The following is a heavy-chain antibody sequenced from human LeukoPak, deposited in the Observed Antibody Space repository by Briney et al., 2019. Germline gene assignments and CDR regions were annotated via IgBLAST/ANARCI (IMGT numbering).Heavy chain of an antibody. CDR2: IYTSGST. J-gene: IGHJ4*02. D-gene: IGHD3-22*01. CDR1: GGSISSYY. V-gene: IGHV4-4*07. CDR3: ARDYYDSSGYYYE. Sequence: SSETLPLTCTVSGGSISSYYWSWIRQPAGKGLEWIGRIYTSGSTNYNPSLKSRVTISVDKSKNQFSLKLSSVTAADTAVYYCARDYYDSSGYYYEWGQGTLVTVSS.